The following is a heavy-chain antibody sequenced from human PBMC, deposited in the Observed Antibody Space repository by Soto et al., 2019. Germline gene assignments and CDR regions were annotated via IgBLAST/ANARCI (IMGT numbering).Heavy chain of an antibody. J-gene: IGHJ6*03. V-gene: IGHV3-7*01. D-gene: IGHD3-10*01. CDR1: GFTFSSYW. CDR2: IKQDGSEK. Sequence: GGSLRLSCAASGFTFSSYWMSWVRQAPGKGLEWVANIKQDGSEKYYVDSLKGRFTISRDNAKNSLYLQMNSLRAEDTAVYYCARDDGLWFGEPYYYYYYYMDVWGKGTTVTVSS. CDR3: ARDDGLWFGEPYYYYYYYMDV.